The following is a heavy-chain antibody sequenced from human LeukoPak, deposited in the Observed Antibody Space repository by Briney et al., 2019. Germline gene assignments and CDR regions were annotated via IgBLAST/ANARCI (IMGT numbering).Heavy chain of an antibody. J-gene: IGHJ4*02. D-gene: IGHD2-15*01. CDR2: MNPNSGNT. Sequence: ASVKVSCKASGGTFSSYAINWVRQATGQGLEWMGWMNPNSGNTGYAQKFQGRVTITRNTSISTAYMELSSLRSEDTAVYYCARSECSGGSCSATDWGQGTLVTVSS. CDR3: ARSECSGGSCSATD. CDR1: GGTFSSYA. V-gene: IGHV1-8*03.